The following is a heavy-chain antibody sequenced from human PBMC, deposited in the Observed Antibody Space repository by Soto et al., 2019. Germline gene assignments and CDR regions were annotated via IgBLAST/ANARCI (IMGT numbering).Heavy chain of an antibody. CDR1: GGSISSSSYY. D-gene: IGHD3-22*01. CDR3: ASSGYYYHSSGARAYTWFDP. CDR2: IYYSGST. Sequence: QLQLQESGPGLVKPSETLSLTCTVSGGSISSSSYYWGWIRQPPGKGLEWIGGIYYSGSTYYNPSLKSRVTISVDRSKNPFSLKLSSVPAEDKAVYYCASSGYYYHSSGARAYTWFDPWGQGTLVTVSS. V-gene: IGHV4-39*01. J-gene: IGHJ5*02.